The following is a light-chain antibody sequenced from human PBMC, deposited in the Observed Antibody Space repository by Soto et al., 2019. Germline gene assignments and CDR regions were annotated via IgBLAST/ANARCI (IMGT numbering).Light chain of an antibody. J-gene: IGKJ3*01. CDR2: AAS. CDR3: QQYYSYPYT. CDR1: QGISSY. V-gene: IGKV1-8*01. Sequence: AIRMTQSPSSFSASTGDRVTITCRASQGISSYLAWYQQKPGKAPKLLIYAASTLQSGVPSRFSGSGSGTDFTLTISCLQSADFATYYRQQYYSYPYTFGPGTKVDIK.